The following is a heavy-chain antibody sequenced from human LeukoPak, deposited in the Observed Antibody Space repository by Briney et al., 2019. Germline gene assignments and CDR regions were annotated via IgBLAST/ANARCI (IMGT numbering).Heavy chain of an antibody. D-gene: IGHD3-10*01. CDR1: GFTFSSYS. CDR2: ISSSSSYI. V-gene: IGHV3-21*01. CDR3: ARTPPLRGSYSPPATYYYYYYYMDV. Sequence: GGSLRLSCAASGFTFSSYSMNWVRQAPGKGLEWVSFISSSSSYIYYADSVKGRFTISRDNAKNSLYLQMNSLRAEDTAVYYCARTPPLRGSYSPPATYYYYYYYMDVWGKGTTVTVSS. J-gene: IGHJ6*03.